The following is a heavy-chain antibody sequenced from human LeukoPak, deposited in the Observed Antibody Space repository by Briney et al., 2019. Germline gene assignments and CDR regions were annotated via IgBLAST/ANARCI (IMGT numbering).Heavy chain of an antibody. CDR3: ARGDYYYYYMDV. J-gene: IGHJ6*03. Sequence: PEASVKVSCKASGGTFSSYAISWVRQAPGQGLEWMGGIIPIFGTANYAQKFQGRVTITADESTSTAYMELSSLRSEDTAVYYCARGDYYYYYMDVWGKGTTVTISS. V-gene: IGHV1-69*13. CDR2: IIPIFGTA. CDR1: GGTFSSYA.